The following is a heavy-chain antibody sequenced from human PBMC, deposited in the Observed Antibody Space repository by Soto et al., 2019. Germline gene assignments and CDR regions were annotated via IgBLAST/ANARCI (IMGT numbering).Heavy chain of an antibody. D-gene: IGHD2-8*01. CDR1: GFTFSSYA. Sequence: GSLRLSCAASGFTFSSYAMSWVRQAPGKGLEWVSAISGSGGSTYYADSVKGRFTISRDNFKNTLYLQINSLRAEDTAVFYCAKRCRTTCDFDYWGQGSLVTVSS. J-gene: IGHJ4*02. CDR2: ISGSGGST. V-gene: IGHV3-23*01. CDR3: AKRCRTTCDFDY.